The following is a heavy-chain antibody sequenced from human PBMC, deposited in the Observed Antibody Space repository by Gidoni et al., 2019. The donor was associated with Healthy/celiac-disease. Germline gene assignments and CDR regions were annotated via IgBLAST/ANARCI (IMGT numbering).Heavy chain of an antibody. CDR2: IKSKTDGGTT. V-gene: IGHV3-15*01. Sequence: EVQLVESGGGLVKPGGSLRLSCAASGFPFSNAWMSWVRPAPGKGLEWVGRIKSKTDGGTTDYAAPVKGRFTISRDDSKNTLYLQMNSLKTEDTAVYYCTTDENYDILTGYPPGYYGMDVWGQGTTVTVSS. CDR3: TTDENYDILTGYPPGYYGMDV. D-gene: IGHD3-9*01. J-gene: IGHJ6*02. CDR1: GFPFSNAW.